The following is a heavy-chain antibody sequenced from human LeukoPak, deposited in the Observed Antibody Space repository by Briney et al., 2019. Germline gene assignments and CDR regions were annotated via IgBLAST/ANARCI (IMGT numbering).Heavy chain of an antibody. CDR2: IYPGDSDT. V-gene: IGHV5-51*01. D-gene: IGHD6-13*01. J-gene: IGHJ4*02. CDR3: ARPRGYSSSPLDY. CDR1: GYRFTSYW. Sequence: GESLQISCKGSGYRFTSYWIGWVRQMPGKGLEWMGIIYPGDSDTRYSPSFQGQVTISADKSISTAYLQWSSLKASDTAMYYCARPRGYSSSPLDYWGQGTLVTVSS.